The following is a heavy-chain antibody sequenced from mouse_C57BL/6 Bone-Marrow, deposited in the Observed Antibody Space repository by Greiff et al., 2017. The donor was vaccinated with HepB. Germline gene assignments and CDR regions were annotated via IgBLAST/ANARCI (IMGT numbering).Heavy chain of an antibody. D-gene: IGHD1-1*01. J-gene: IGHJ1*03. V-gene: IGHV5-15*01. CDR1: GFTFSDYG. CDR2: ISNLAYSI. Sequence: EVQLKESGGGLVQPGGSLKLSCAASGFTFSDYGMAWVRQAPRKGPEWVAFISNLAYSIYYADTVTGRFTISRENAKNTLYLEMSSLRSEDTAMYYCARRDYYGSSYGYFDVWGTGTTVTVSS. CDR3: ARRDYYGSSYGYFDV.